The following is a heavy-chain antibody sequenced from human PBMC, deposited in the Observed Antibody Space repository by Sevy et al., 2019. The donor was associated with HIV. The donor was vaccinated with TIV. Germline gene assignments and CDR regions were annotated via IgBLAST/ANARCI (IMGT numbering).Heavy chain of an antibody. Sequence: GALRLSCAASGLTFSSHAMHWVRQAPGKGLEWVAVISSAGSNKYYADSVKGRLTISRDNPKNTLYLQMNSLRPEDTAVYYCTRDAGYSIAWSPSDYWGQGTLVTVSS. D-gene: IGHD6-19*01. J-gene: IGHJ4*02. CDR2: ISSAGSNK. CDR1: GLTFSSHA. CDR3: TRDAGYSIAWSPSDY. V-gene: IGHV3-30-3*01.